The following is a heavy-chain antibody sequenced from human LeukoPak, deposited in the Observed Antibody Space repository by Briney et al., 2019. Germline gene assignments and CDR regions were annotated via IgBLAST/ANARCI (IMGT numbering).Heavy chain of an antibody. CDR1: GFTFSSYA. CDR2: ISGSGGST. J-gene: IGHJ4*02. Sequence: PGGSLRLSCAASGFTFSSYAMSWVRQAPGKGLEWVSAISGSGGSTYYADSVKGRFTISRENSKNTLYLEMKSLRADHTAVYYFAXLRXSAGTFWYFDYWGQGTLVTVSS. D-gene: IGHD6-13*01. V-gene: IGHV3-23*01. CDR3: AXLRXSAGTFWYFDY.